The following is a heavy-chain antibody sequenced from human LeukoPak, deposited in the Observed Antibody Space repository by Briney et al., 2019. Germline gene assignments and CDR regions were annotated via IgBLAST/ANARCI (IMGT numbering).Heavy chain of an antibody. Sequence: PGGSLRLSCASSGFTFSRHGMHWVRQAPGKGLEWVAVIWYDGSRKYYADSGKGRFTISRDNSKNTLYLQMNSLRDEDTAVYYCVRMVYASGGYYYDYWGQGTLVTVSS. V-gene: IGHV3-33*01. J-gene: IGHJ4*02. CDR1: GFTFSRHG. D-gene: IGHD3-22*01. CDR3: VRMVYASGGYYYDY. CDR2: IWYDGSRK.